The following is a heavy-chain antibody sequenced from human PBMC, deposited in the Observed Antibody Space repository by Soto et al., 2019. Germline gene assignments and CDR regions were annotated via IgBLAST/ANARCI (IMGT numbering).Heavy chain of an antibody. V-gene: IGHV1-18*04. CDR2: ISAYNGNT. CDR3: ARVEGGYYDSSGYYLDY. Sequence: ASVKVSCKASGYTFTSYGISWVRQAPGQGLEWMGWISAYNGNTNYAQKLQGRVTMTTDTSTSTAYMELRSLRSDDTAVYYCARVEGGYYDSSGYYLDYWGQGTLVTVSS. J-gene: IGHJ4*02. CDR1: GYTFTSYG. D-gene: IGHD3-22*01.